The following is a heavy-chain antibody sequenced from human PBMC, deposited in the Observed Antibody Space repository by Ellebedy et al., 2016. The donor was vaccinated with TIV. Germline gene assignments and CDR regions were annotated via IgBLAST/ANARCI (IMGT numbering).Heavy chain of an antibody. J-gene: IGHJ4*02. D-gene: IGHD2-2*01. CDR1: GFTFSGYS. Sequence: GGSLRLXCAASGFTFSGYSMNWVRQAPGKGLEWVSHIGGAGGPTYYADSVKGRFTISRDNAENSLYLQMSSLRDEDTAVYYCVRGGGPRHCSGSSCFFNQYFDNWGQGALVTVSS. CDR3: VRGGGPRHCSGSSCFFNQYFDN. CDR2: IGGAGGPT. V-gene: IGHV3-48*02.